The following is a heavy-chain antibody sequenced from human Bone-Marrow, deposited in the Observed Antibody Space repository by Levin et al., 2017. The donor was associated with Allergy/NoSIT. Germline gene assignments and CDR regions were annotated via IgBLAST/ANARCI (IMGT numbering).Heavy chain of an antibody. CDR1: GFTFDNHV. D-gene: IGHD3-3*01. J-gene: IGHJ4*02. V-gene: IGHV3-9*01. Sequence: SLKISCVASGFTFDNHVMHWVRQRPGKGLEWVSSITWNSRSIGYADSVKGRFTISRDNGKNSLYLQMNSLRPEDTAFYYCAKGTTGPTIWSDYAHFDYWGQGTPVTVSS. CDR2: ITWNSRSI. CDR3: AKGTTGPTIWSDYAHFDY.